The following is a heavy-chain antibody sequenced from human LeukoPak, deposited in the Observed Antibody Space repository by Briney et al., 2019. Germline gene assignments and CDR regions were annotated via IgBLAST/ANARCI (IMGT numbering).Heavy chain of an antibody. CDR2: ISGSGST. D-gene: IGHD1-1*01. Sequence: PGGSLRLSCAASGFTFSSYAMSWVRQAPGKGLEWVSAISGSGSTYYADSVKGRFTISRDNSKNTLYLQMNSLRAEDTAVYYCAKELADYYYGMDVWGQGTTVTVSS. CDR1: GFTFSSYA. V-gene: IGHV3-23*01. CDR3: AKELADYYYGMDV. J-gene: IGHJ6*02.